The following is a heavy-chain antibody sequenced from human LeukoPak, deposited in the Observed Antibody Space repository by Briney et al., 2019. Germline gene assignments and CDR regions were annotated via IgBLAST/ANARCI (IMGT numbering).Heavy chain of an antibody. D-gene: IGHD1-26*01. V-gene: IGHV1-8*01. Sequence: ASVKVSCKASGYTFTSCDINWVRQATGQGLEWMGWMNPNSGNTGYAQKFQGRVTMTRNTSISTAYMELSSLRSEDTAVYYCARGSRWVGASDYWGQGTLVTVSS. J-gene: IGHJ4*02. CDR3: ARGSRWVGASDY. CDR1: GYTFTSCD. CDR2: MNPNSGNT.